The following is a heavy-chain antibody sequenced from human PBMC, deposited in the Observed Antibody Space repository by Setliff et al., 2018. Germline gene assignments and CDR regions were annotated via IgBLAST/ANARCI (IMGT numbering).Heavy chain of an antibody. D-gene: IGHD2-8*01. V-gene: IGHV1-18*01. CDR3: ERLVRYCTTIACQTLSGGEV. Sequence: GASVKVSCKASGHTFSDYGISWVRQAPGQGLEWMGWISPHTGNTFYAPQFQGRVIMTTDTSTNTAYMDLRSLRSDDTAVYYCERLVRYCTTIACQTLSGGEVWGQGTLVTVSS. CDR1: GHTFSDYG. J-gene: IGHJ1*01. CDR2: ISPHTGNT.